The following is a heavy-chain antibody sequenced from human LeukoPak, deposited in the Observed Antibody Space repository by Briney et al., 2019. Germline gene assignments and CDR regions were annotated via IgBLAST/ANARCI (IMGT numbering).Heavy chain of an antibody. D-gene: IGHD5-12*01. J-gene: IGHJ4*02. CDR1: GFTFSNYA. Sequence: QTGGSLRLSCAASGFTFSNYAMTWVRQAQGKGLQWVSAITGSGGTTYYADSVKGRFAISRDNSKNTLYLQMNSLRAEDTAVYYCATLRRGPTGYSGYGGEDYWGQGTLVTVSS. CDR2: ITGSGGTT. V-gene: IGHV3-23*01. CDR3: ATLRRGPTGYSGYGGEDY.